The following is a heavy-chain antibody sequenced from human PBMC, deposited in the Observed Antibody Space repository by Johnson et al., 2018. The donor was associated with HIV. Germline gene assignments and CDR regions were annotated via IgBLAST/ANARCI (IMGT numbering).Heavy chain of an antibody. D-gene: IGHD5-18*01. CDR2: IKQDGSEK. CDR3: ASPYSYGLDDAFDI. CDR1: GFTFIRYW. J-gene: IGHJ3*02. V-gene: IGHV3-7*05. Sequence: MQLVESGGGLVQPGGSLRLSCAASGFTFIRYWMSWVRQAPGKGLEWVANIKQDGSEKTYVDSVKGRFTISRDNAKKSLYLQMNSLRAEDTAVYYCASPYSYGLDDAFDIWGQGTMVTVSS.